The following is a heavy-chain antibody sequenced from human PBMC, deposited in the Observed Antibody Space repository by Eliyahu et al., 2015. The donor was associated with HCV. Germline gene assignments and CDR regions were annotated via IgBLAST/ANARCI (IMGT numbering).Heavy chain of an antibody. Sequence: EVXLLESGGGLMQPXGSLXLSCAAXGFXFSSNGMAWVRQAPGKGLECVSAIGTGAVTFYTDSVKGRFTISRDNSKDTVYLQMNSLRADDTAVYFCAKTGPYYFDSWGQGTLVTVSS. CDR1: GFXFSSNG. CDR2: IGTGAVT. CDR3: AKTGPYYFDS. V-gene: IGHV3-23*01. D-gene: IGHD1-14*01. J-gene: IGHJ4*02.